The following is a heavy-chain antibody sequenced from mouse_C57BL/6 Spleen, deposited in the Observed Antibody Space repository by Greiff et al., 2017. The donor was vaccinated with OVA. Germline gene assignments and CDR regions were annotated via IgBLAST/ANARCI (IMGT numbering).Heavy chain of an antibody. CDR2: IDPSDSYT. Sequence: QVQLQQPGAELVKPGASVKLSCKASGYTFTSYWMQWVKQRPGQGLEWIGEIDPSDSYTNYNQKFKGKATLTVDTSSSTAYMQLSSLTSEDSAVYYCARSDGYFHYWGQGTTLTVSS. J-gene: IGHJ2*01. CDR1: GYTFTSYW. D-gene: IGHD2-3*01. V-gene: IGHV1-50*01. CDR3: ARSDGYFHY.